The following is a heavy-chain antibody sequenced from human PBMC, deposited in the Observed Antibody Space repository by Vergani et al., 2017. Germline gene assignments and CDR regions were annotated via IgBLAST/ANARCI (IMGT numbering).Heavy chain of an antibody. J-gene: IGHJ4*02. CDR3: ARGSCLGGSCYKPLFDY. CDR1: GGPINSHNYS. CDR2: IHTSGST. D-gene: IGHD2-15*01. V-gene: IGHV4-61*02. Sequence: QVQLQESGPGLVQPSQTLSLICTVSGGPINSHNYSLSWIRQPAGKGLEWIGRIHTSGSTNYNPSLKSVVTMSEDTSKNQFSLNLTSVTAADTAVYFCARGSCLGGSCYKPLFDYWGQGILVTVSS.